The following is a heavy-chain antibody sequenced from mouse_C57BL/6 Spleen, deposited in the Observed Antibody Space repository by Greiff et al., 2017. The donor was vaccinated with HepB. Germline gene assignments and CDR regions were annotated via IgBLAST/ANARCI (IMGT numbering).Heavy chain of an antibody. J-gene: IGHJ2*01. CDR1: GYTFTDYE. Sequence: QVQLQQSGAELVRPGASVTLSCKASGYTFTDYEMHWVKQTPVHGLEWIGAIDPETGGTAYNQKFKGKAILTADKSSSTAYMELRSLTSEDSAVYYCTRTLYYGSSSDFYYWGQGTTLTVSS. CDR2: IDPETGGT. D-gene: IGHD1-1*01. CDR3: TRTLYYGSSSDFYY. V-gene: IGHV1-15*01.